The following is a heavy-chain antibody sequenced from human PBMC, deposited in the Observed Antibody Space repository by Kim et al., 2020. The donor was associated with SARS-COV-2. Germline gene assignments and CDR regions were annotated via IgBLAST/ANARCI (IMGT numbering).Heavy chain of an antibody. CDR1: GGSVSSSNYY. Sequence: SETLSLTCTVSGGSVSSSNYYWGWIRQPPGQGLEWIGNIYYTGDTYYNPSLKRRITISVDTSKNHFALKLSSLTAADTAVYYCARLEYSSSSRLFDPWGQGTLVTVSS. CDR3: ARLEYSSSSRLFDP. J-gene: IGHJ5*02. D-gene: IGHD6-19*01. CDR2: IYYTGDT. V-gene: IGHV4-39*02.